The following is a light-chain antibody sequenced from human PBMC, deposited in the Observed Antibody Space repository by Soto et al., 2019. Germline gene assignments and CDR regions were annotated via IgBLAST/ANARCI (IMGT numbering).Light chain of an antibody. CDR1: NTDVGAYDY. V-gene: IGLV2-14*03. J-gene: IGLJ1*01. CDR3: SSYSTISNLV. CDR2: DVI. Sequence: QSALTQPASVSGSPGQSITISCSGTNTDVGAYDYVSWYQQHPGEAPKLILYDVINRPSGVSDRFSGSKSGNTASLTISGLQAEDEAEYFCSSYSTISNLVFGTGTKLTVL.